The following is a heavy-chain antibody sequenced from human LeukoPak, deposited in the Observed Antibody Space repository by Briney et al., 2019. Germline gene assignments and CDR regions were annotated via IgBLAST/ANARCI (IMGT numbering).Heavy chain of an antibody. J-gene: IGHJ6*02. CDR2: ISAYNGNT. CDR1: GYTFTSYG. D-gene: IGHD6-13*01. CDR3: ASPRIAAAGIYGMDV. Sequence: ASVKASCKASGYTFTSYGISWVRQAPGQGLEWMGWISAYNGNTNYAQKLQGRVTMTTDTSTSTAYMELRSLRSDDTAVYYCASPRIAAAGIYGMDVWGQGTTVTVSS. V-gene: IGHV1-18*01.